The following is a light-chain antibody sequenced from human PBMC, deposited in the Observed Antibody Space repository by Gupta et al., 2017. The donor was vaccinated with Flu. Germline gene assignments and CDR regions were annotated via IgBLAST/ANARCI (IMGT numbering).Light chain of an antibody. CDR3: QQMDSTLFT. CDR2: AAS. V-gene: IGKV1-39*01. J-gene: IGKJ3*01. CDR1: QSISRY. Sequence: DIQMTQSPSSLSASVGDRVTITCRASQSISRYLDWYQQKPGKAPKLLIYAASSLQSGVPSRFSGSGSGTDFTLTISRPQPEDFATYYCQQMDSTLFTFGHGTKVDIK.